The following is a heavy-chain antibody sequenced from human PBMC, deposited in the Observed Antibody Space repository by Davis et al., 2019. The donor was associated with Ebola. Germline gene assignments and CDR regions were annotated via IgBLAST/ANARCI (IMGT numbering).Heavy chain of an antibody. CDR3: ARGAEQVKFYGLDV. V-gene: IGHV4-61*08. D-gene: IGHD1-14*01. CDR2: IYYGGTT. J-gene: IGHJ6*02. Sequence: SETLSLTCAVSGGSISSGGYYWSWIRQPPGKGLEWIGNIYYGGTTNYNPSLKSRVTISVDTSKNQFSLSLSSVTAADTALYYCARGAEQVKFYGLDVWGQGTTVTVSS. CDR1: GGSISSGGYY.